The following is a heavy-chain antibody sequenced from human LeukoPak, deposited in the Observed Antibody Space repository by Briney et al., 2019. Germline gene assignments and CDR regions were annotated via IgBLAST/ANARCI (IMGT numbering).Heavy chain of an antibody. V-gene: IGHV3-7*01. Sequence: GGSLRLSRTASGFTFSGAWMTWVRQAPGKGLEWVANIREDGTEKNYVDSVKGRFTISRDNAKNSLFLQMSNLRDDDTAIYYCARHVGISFWGQGTLVTVSS. CDR2: IREDGTEK. J-gene: IGHJ4*02. CDR3: ARHVGISF. D-gene: IGHD7-27*01. CDR1: GFTFSGAW.